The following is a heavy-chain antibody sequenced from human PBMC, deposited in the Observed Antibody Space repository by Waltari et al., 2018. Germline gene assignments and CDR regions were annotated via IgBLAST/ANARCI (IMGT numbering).Heavy chain of an antibody. CDR3: ARGTPTVYIDY. J-gene: IGHJ4*02. D-gene: IGHD4-4*01. CDR1: GFTFSSYA. V-gene: IGHV3-30*01. CDR2: ISYDGSNK. Sequence: QVQLVESGGGVVQPGRSLRLSCAASGFTFSSYAMHWVRQAPGKGLEWVAVISYDGSNKYYADAVKGRFTISRDNSKNTLYLQMNSLRAEDTAVYYCARGTPTVYIDYWGQGTLVTVSS.